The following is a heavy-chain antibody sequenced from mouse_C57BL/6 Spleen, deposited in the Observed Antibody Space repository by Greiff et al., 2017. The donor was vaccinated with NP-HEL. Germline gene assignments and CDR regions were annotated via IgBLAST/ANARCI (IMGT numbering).Heavy chain of an antibody. V-gene: IGHV1-53*01. CDR1: GYTFTSYW. D-gene: IGHD1-1*01. Sequence: QVQLQQPGTELVKPGASVKLSCKASGYTFTSYWMHWVKQRPGQGLEWIGNINPSNGGTNYNEKLKSKATLTVDKSSSTAYMQFSSLTSDDSAVYYSARGGVDYYGSSYYFDYWSQGTTLTVSS. J-gene: IGHJ2*01. CDR2: INPSNGGT. CDR3: ARGGVDYYGSSYYFDY.